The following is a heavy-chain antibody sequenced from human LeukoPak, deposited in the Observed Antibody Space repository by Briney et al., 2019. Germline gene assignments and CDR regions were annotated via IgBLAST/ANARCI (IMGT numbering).Heavy chain of an antibody. J-gene: IGHJ4*02. CDR3: ARFANYDILTGYYRDY. Sequence: SVKVSCKASGGTFSSYAISWVRQAPGQGLEWMGRIIPILGIANYAQKFQGRVTITADKSTSTAYMELSSLRSEDTAVYYCARFANYDILTGYYRDYWGQGTLVTVSS. V-gene: IGHV1-69*04. CDR1: GGTFSSYA. D-gene: IGHD3-9*01. CDR2: IIPILGIA.